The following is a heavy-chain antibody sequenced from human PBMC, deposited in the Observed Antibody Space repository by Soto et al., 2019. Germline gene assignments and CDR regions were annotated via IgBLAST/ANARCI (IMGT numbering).Heavy chain of an antibody. CDR1: GGSISSGGYY. J-gene: IGHJ3*02. CDR2: IYYSGST. V-gene: IGHV4-31*03. Sequence: QVQLQESGPGLVKPSQTLSLTCTVSGGSISSGGYYWSWIRQHPGKGLEWIGYIYYSGSTYYNPSLTGRVTISVDTSKNQFSLKLSSVTAADTAVYYCARTPISTSWLGAFDIWGQGTMVTVSS. CDR3: ARTPISTSWLGAFDI. D-gene: IGHD2-2*01.